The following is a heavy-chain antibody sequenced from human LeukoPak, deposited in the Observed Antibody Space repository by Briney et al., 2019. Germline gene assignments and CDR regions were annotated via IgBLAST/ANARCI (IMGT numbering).Heavy chain of an antibody. CDR3: AKGFWSGYSPDYFDY. D-gene: IGHD3-3*01. CDR1: GYSISNGYY. J-gene: IGHJ4*02. CDR2: LYHSDSA. V-gene: IGHV4-38-2*01. Sequence: SETLSLTCAVSGYSISNGYYWVWIRQPPGRGLEWIGSLYHSDSAYYNTSLRSRVSMSVDTSKNQFSLTLSFVTAADTAVYYCAKGFWSGYSPDYFDYWGQGTLVTVSS.